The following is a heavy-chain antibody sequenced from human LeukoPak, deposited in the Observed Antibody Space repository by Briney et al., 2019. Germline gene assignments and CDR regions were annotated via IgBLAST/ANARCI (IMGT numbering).Heavy chain of an antibody. CDR1: GFTFSNYS. V-gene: IGHV3-48*01. CDR3: ARAKRNGFDI. J-gene: IGHJ3*02. CDR2: IRSSSSTI. Sequence: GGSLRLSCEASGFTFSNYSMNWVRQAPGKGLEWVSYIRSSSSTIYYADSVKGRFTISRDNAKNSLYLQMKSLRAEDTAVYYCARAKRNGFDIWGQGTMVTVSS.